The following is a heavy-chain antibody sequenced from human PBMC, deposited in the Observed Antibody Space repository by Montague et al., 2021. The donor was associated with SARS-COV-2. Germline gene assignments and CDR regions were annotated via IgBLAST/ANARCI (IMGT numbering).Heavy chain of an antibody. V-gene: IGHV4-38-2*02. CDR2: ISHSGTT. CDR3: ARESERGWFGDLWIDY. CDR1: GGPLRNYY. D-gene: IGHD3-10*01. J-gene: IGHJ4*02. Sequence: SETLSLTCAVYGGPLRNYYWSWIRQSPGKGLEWIGSISHSGTTYYNPSLKSRVTMSVDTSKNQFSLKMRSLTAADTAVYYCARESERGWFGDLWIDYWGQGTLVTVSS.